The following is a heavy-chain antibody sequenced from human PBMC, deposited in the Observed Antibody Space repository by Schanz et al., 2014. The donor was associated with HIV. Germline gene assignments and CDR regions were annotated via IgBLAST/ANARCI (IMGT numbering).Heavy chain of an antibody. D-gene: IGHD2-15*01. Sequence: EVQVVDSGGGLVKPGGSLRLSCVVSGFTFDSYTMNWVRQAPGKGLEWVSCIRDGGSDKFYVDSIKGRFTISRDTANNSLYLQMNSLRADDTAVYYCVREPSSRDNSFDYWGQGTLVTVSS. V-gene: IGHV3-21*01. CDR3: VREPSSRDNSFDY. J-gene: IGHJ4*02. CDR2: IRDGGSDK. CDR1: GFTFDSYT.